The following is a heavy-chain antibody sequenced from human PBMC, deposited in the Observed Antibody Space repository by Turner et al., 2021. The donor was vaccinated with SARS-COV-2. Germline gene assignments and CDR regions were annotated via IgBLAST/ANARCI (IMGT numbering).Heavy chain of an antibody. V-gene: IGHV1-46*01. CDR2: INPSGGST. J-gene: IGHJ4*02. D-gene: IGHD2-8*02. CDR3: ASSLPAPGGVPGRLNY. CDR1: VYTFTSFY. Sequence: QVQLVQSGAEVEKPGASVKVSCKASVYTFTSFYMHWVRQAPGQGLEWMGIINPSGGSTNYAQKFQGRVTMTRDTSTSTVYMELSSLRSEDTAVYYCASSLPAPGGVPGRLNYWGQGALVTVSS.